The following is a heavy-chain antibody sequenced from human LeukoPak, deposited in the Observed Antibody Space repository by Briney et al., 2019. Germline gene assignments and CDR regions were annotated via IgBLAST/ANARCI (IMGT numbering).Heavy chain of an antibody. CDR1: GYSFTSYW. D-gene: IGHD3-10*01. CDR3: ASSGTALPRGDYYGMDV. CDR2: IYPGDSDT. J-gene: IGHJ6*02. Sequence: GESLKISCKSSGYSFTSYWIGWVRQMPGKGLGWMGIIYPGDSDTRYSPSFQGQVTISADKSISTAYLQWSSLKASDTAMYYCASSGTALPRGDYYGMDVWGQGTTVTVSS. V-gene: IGHV5-51*01.